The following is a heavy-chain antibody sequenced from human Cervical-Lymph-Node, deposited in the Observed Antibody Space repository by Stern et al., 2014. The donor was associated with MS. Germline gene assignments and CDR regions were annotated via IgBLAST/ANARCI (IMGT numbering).Heavy chain of an antibody. D-gene: IGHD4-17*01. CDR3: ARSSTVTPNAFDI. CDR2: IYHSGST. J-gene: IGHJ3*02. Sequence: QLVESGSGLVKPSQTLSLTCAVSGGSISSGGYSWSWIRQPPGKGLEWLGYIYHSGSTYYNPSLKSRVTISVDRSKNQFSLKLSSVTAADTAVYYCARSSTVTPNAFDIWGQGTMVTVSS. V-gene: IGHV4-30-2*01. CDR1: GGSISSGGYS.